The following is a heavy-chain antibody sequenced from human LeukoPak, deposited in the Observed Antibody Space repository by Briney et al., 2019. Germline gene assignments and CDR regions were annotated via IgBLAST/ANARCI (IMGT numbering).Heavy chain of an antibody. CDR2: IYTSGST. V-gene: IGHV4-61*02. J-gene: IGHJ6*04. CDR1: GGSISSGSYY. CDR3: ATAPKDYYGSGSYPV. D-gene: IGHD3-10*01. Sequence: KTSQTLSLTCTVSGGSISSGSYYWSWIRQPGGKGLEWIGRIYTSGSTNYNPSLKSRVTISVDTSKNQFSLKLSSVTAADTAVYYCATAPKDYYGSGSYPVWGKGTTVTISS.